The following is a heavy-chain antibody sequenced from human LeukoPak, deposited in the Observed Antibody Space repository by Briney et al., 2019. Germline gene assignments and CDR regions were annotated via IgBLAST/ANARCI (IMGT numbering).Heavy chain of an antibody. V-gene: IGHV4-4*02. J-gene: IGHJ4*02. Sequence: PGGSLRLSCAASGFTFSSYSMNWVRQAPGKGLEWIWYIYHSGSTYYNPSLKSRVTISVDRSKNQFSLKLSSVTAADTAVYYCARDSTPLGYCSGGSCYSNWGQGTLVTVSS. CDR2: IYHSGST. D-gene: IGHD2-15*01. CDR3: ARDSTPLGYCSGGSCYSN. CDR1: GFTFSSYSM.